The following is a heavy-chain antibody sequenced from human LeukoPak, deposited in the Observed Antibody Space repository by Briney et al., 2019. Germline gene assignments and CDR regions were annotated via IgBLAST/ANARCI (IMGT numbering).Heavy chain of an antibody. CDR3: ARGPVKEEVYYYYMDV. CDR1: GYSFTSYW. CDR2: IYPGDSDT. D-gene: IGHD4-17*01. Sequence: GESLKISCKGSGYSFTSYWIGWVRQLPGKGLEWMGIIYPGDSDTRYSPSFQGQVTISADKSISTAYLQWSSLKASDTAMYYCARGPVKEEVYYYYMDVWGKGTTVTVSS. V-gene: IGHV5-51*01. J-gene: IGHJ6*03.